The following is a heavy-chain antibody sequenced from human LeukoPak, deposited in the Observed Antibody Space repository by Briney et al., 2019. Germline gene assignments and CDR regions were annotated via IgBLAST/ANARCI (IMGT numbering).Heavy chain of an antibody. CDR3: ARDAGGESSSWTYRLDS. J-gene: IGHJ4*02. CDR2: INPSGGST. Sequence: GASVKVSCKASGYTFTSYYMHWVRQAPGQGLEWMGIINPSGGSTSYAQKFQGRVTMTRDMSTSTVYMELSSLRSEDTAVYYCARDAGGESSSWTYRLDSWGQGTLVTVSS. V-gene: IGHV1-46*01. CDR1: GYTFTSYY. D-gene: IGHD6-13*01.